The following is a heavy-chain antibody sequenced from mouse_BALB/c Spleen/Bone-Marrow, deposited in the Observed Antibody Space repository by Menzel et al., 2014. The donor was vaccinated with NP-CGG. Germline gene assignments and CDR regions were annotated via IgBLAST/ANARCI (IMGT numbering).Heavy chain of an antibody. Sequence: EVKVVESGGGLVQPGGSLKLSCAASGFDFSGFWMGWVRQAPGKGLEWIGEINPDSSTINYTPSLKDRFIISRDNAKNTLYLQMGKVRSVVTALYYCGRLGYSGGFAYRGRGTLVTVSA. CDR2: INPDSSTI. CDR3: GRLGYSGGFAY. CDR1: GFDFSGFW. J-gene: IGHJ3*01. D-gene: IGHD2-3*01. V-gene: IGHV4-1*02.